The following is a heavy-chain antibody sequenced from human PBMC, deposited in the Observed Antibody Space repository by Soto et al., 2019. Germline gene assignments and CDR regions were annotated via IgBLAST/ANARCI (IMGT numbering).Heavy chain of an antibody. CDR3: AKQNLWKILTGPDPPNFDY. Sequence: PGGSLRLSCAASGFTFSSYGMHWVRQAPGKGLEWVAVISYDGSNKYYADSVKGRFTISRDNSKNTLYLQMNSLRAEDTAVYYCAKQNLWKILTGPDPPNFDYWGQGTLVTVSS. CDR1: GFTFSSYG. CDR2: ISYDGSNK. D-gene: IGHD3-9*01. J-gene: IGHJ4*02. V-gene: IGHV3-30*18.